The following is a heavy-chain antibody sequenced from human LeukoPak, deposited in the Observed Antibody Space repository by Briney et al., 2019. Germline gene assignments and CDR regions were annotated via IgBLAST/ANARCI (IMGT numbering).Heavy chain of an antibody. CDR2: ISGSGGST. J-gene: IGHJ4*02. D-gene: IGHD4-17*01. Sequence: PGGSLRLSCAASGFTFSSYGMSWVRQAPGKGLEWVSAISGSGGSTYYADSVKGRFTISRDNSKNTLYLQMNSLRAEDTAVYYCAKVLGGGYGDYAYDYWGQGTLVTVSS. CDR3: AKVLGGGYGDYAYDY. V-gene: IGHV3-23*01. CDR1: GFTFSSYG.